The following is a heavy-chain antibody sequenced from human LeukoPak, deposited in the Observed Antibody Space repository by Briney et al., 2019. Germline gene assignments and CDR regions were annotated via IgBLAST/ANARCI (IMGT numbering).Heavy chain of an antibody. CDR3: ARRRGTDYYFDY. CDR2: IYSGGST. CDR1: GFTVSSNY. J-gene: IGHJ4*02. D-gene: IGHD3-16*01. Sequence: GGSLRLSCAASGFTVSSNYMSWVRQAPGRGLEWVSVIYSGGSTYYADSVKGRFTISRDNSKNTLYLRMNSLRVEDTAVYYCARRRGTDYYFDYWGQGTLVTVSS. V-gene: IGHV3-66*01.